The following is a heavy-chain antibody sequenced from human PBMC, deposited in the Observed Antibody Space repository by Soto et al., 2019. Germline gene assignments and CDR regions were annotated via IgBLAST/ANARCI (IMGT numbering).Heavy chain of an antibody. Sequence: PSQTLSLTCAISGDSVSSNSAAWNWIRQSPSRGLEWLGRTYYRSKWFNDHAISVKSRIAINPDTSKDHFSLQLSAVTPDDTAVYYCARTRRGHGVKYTDVWGQGTLVSGPS. J-gene: IGHJ4*02. V-gene: IGHV6-1*01. D-gene: IGHD3-10*01. CDR3: ARTRRGHGVKYTDV. CDR1: GDSVSSNSAA. CDR2: TYYRSKWFN.